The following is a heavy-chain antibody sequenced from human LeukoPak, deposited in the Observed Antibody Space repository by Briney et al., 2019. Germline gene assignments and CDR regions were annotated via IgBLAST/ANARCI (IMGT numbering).Heavy chain of an antibody. D-gene: IGHD6-13*01. V-gene: IGHV1-69*05. CDR2: IIPIFGTA. CDR1: GGTFSSYA. Sequence: GSSVKVSCKASGGTFSSYAISWVRQAPGQGLEWMGGIIPIFGTANYAQKFQGRVTITTDESTSTACMELSSLRSEDTAVYYCARGKAPDSSSWYAWFDPWGQGTLVTVSS. CDR3: ARGKAPDSSSWYAWFDP. J-gene: IGHJ5*02.